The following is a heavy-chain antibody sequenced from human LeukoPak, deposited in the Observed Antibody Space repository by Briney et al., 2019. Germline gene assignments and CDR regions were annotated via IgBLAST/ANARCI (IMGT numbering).Heavy chain of an antibody. D-gene: IGHD5-12*01. Sequence: SQTLSLTCTVSGGSISSGGYYWSWIRQPPGKGLEWIGYIYHSGSTYYNPSLKSRVTISVDTSKNQFSLKLSSVTAADTAVYYCARAKEATCFDYWGQGTLVTVSS. CDR3: ARAKEATCFDY. V-gene: IGHV4-30-2*05. CDR1: GGSISSGGYY. CDR2: IYHSGST. J-gene: IGHJ4*02.